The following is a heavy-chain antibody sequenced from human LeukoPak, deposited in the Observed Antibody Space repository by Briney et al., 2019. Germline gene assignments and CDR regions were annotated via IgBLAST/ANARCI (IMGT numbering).Heavy chain of an antibody. Sequence: ASVKVSCKASGVSFTFTSHAITWVRQAPGQGLECMGGFIPIFGAATYAQKFQGRVTITTDESTRTVYMELSRLRSEDSAMYYCAGFFYDETNAAFDIWGQGTKVTVSS. D-gene: IGHD2/OR15-2a*01. J-gene: IGHJ3*02. V-gene: IGHV1-69*05. CDR1: GVSFTFTSHA. CDR2: FIPIFGAA. CDR3: AGFFYDETNAAFDI.